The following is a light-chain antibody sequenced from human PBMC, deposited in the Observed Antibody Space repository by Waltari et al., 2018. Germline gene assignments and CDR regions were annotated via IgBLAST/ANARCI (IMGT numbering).Light chain of an antibody. CDR1: RSNIGNNS. CDR2: NTN. Sequence: QSVLTQPPSASGTPGQRVTISCSGSRSNIGNNSVNWYQQLPRTAPKLLMYNTNRRPSGVPDRFSGSRSCTSASLAISGLQSEVEGDYYCSSWDDSLNGPAFGGGTKVTVL. J-gene: IGLJ3*02. CDR3: SSWDDSLNGPA. V-gene: IGLV1-44*01.